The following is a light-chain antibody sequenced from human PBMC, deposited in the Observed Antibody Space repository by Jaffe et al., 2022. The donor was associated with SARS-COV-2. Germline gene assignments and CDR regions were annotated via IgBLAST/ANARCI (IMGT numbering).Light chain of an antibody. Sequence: VLTQSPGTLSLSPGDRATLSCRASQIVSAAYLAWYQQRPGQAPRLLIYATSTRAAGVPDRFSGSGSGTDFTLAISRLEPEDFAVYYCQQYGRSPRYTFGQGTRLEIK. V-gene: IGKV3-20*01. J-gene: IGKJ2*01. CDR2: ATS. CDR1: QIVSAAY. CDR3: QQYGRSPRYT.